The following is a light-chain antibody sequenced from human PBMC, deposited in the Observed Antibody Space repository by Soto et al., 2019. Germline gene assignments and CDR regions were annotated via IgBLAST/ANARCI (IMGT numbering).Light chain of an antibody. CDR2: KAS. J-gene: IGKJ4*01. V-gene: IGKV1-5*03. CDR3: QQYNTFPLT. CDR1: QSLSSW. Sequence: DIQMTQSPSTLSESVGDRVTITCRASQSLSSWLAWYQEKPGKAPKLLIYKASSLESGVPSRFSGSGSETEFTLTISSLQPDDFATYYCQQYNTFPLTFGGGTKVEIK.